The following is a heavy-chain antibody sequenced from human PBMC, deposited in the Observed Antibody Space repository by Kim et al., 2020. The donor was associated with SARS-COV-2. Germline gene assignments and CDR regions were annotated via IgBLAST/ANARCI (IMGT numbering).Heavy chain of an antibody. CDR2: ISSSSIYT. D-gene: IGHD3-16*02. CDR3: SRVGYDYVWGRYRDYYYYYGMDV. Sequence: GGSLRLSCAASGFTFSDYYMSWIRQAPGKGLEWVSYISSSSIYTNYADSVKGRFTISRDNAKNSLYLQMNSLRAEDTAVYYWSRVGYDYVWGRYRDYYYYYGMDVWGQGSTVTVYS. J-gene: IGHJ6*02. CDR1: GFTFSDYY. V-gene: IGHV3-11*05.